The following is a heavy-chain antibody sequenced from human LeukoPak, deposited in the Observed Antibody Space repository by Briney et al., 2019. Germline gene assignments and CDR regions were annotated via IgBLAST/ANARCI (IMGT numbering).Heavy chain of an antibody. Sequence: PSQTLSLTCTVSGGSISSGDYYWSWIRQPPGKGLEWIGYIYYSASTYYNPSLKSRVTISVDTSKNQFSLKLSSVTAADTAVYYCARVYCGGDCFPDYWGQGTLVTVSS. CDR1: GGSISSGDYY. D-gene: IGHD2-21*02. V-gene: IGHV4-30-4*01. J-gene: IGHJ4*02. CDR2: IYYSAST. CDR3: ARVYCGGDCFPDY.